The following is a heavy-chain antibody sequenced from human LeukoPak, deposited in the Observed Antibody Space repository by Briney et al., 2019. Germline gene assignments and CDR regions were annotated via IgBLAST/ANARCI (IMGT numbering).Heavy chain of an antibody. Sequence: SETLSLTCTVSGDSVSSPTYFWGWIRHPPGKGLEWIGSILYYGTSYYNPSLKSRVTISVDTSKNQFSLKLSSVTAADTAVYYCARLPSIVGVPFDYWGQGTLVTVSS. J-gene: IGHJ4*02. CDR3: ARLPSIVGVPFDY. CDR1: GDSVSSPTYF. V-gene: IGHV4-39*01. CDR2: ILYYGTS. D-gene: IGHD1-26*01.